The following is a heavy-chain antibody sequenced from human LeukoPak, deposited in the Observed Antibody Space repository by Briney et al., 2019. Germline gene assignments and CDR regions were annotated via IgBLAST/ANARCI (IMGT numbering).Heavy chain of an antibody. Sequence: ASVKVSCKASGYTFTSYGISWVRRAPGQGLEWMGWISAYNGNTNYAQKPQGRVTMTTDTSTSTAYMELRSLRSDDTAVYYCARDQHIVVVTAILDYWGQGTLVTVSS. D-gene: IGHD2-21*02. CDR1: GYTFTSYG. CDR2: ISAYNGNT. CDR3: ARDQHIVVVTAILDY. J-gene: IGHJ4*02. V-gene: IGHV1-18*01.